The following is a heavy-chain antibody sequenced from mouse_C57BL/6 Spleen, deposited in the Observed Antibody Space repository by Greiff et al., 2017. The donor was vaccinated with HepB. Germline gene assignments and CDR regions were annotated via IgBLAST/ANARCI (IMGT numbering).Heavy chain of an antibody. J-gene: IGHJ4*01. Sequence: EVKLMESGGGLVKPGGSLKLSCAASGFTFSDYGMHWVRQAPEKGLEWVAYISSGSSTIYYADTVKGRFTISRDSAKNTLFLQMTSLRSEDTAMYYCARSLPLDAMDYWGQGTSVTVSS. CDR3: ARSLPLDAMDY. V-gene: IGHV5-17*01. CDR1: GFTFSDYG. D-gene: IGHD6-5*01. CDR2: ISSGSSTI.